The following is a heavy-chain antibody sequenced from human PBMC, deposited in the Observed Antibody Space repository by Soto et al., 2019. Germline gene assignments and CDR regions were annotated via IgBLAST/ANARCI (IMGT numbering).Heavy chain of an antibody. CDR2: VYWNDDK. CDR3: AHSQGANSGGYGWFDP. CDR1: GFSLDTNRVG. V-gene: IGHV2-5*01. J-gene: IGHJ5*02. Sequence: QITLKESGPTLVKPTQTLSLTCTFSGFSLDTNRVGLGWIRQPPGNALECLALVYWNDDKRFSQSLWGRNTNSKDNSKNQVLLTMTNVGPDDTATYYCAHSQGANSGGYGWFDPWGPGILVTVSS. D-gene: IGHD6-19*01.